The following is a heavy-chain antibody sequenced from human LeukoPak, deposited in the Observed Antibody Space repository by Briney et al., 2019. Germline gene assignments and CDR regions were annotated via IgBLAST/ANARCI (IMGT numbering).Heavy chain of an antibody. CDR3: ARAYSSSSTPYSYYYMDV. CDR1: GFTFSSYS. V-gene: IGHV3-21*01. Sequence: PGGSLRLSCAASGFTFSSYSMNWVRQAPGKGLEWFSSISSSNSYIYYANSVKARFTISRDNAKNSLYLQMNSLRAEDTAVYYCARAYSSSSTPYSYYYMDVWGKGTTVTVSS. J-gene: IGHJ6*03. D-gene: IGHD6-6*01. CDR2: ISSSNSYI.